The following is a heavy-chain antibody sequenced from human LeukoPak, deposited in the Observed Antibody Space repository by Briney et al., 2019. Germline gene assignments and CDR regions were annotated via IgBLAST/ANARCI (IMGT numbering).Heavy chain of an antibody. J-gene: IGHJ4*02. CDR3: ARHLMAAPGFDH. Sequence: SETLSLTCTVSGGSISNYYRSWIRLPPGKGLEWIGYIYYSGSTKYNPSLKSRVTISVDTSKNQIYMKLTSATAADTAVYYCARHLMAAPGFDHWGQGTLVTVSS. CDR1: GGSISNYY. CDR2: IYYSGST. D-gene: IGHD6-13*01. V-gene: IGHV4-59*08.